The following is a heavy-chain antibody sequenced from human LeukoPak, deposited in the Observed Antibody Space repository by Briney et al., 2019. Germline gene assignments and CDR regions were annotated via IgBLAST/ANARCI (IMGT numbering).Heavy chain of an antibody. V-gene: IGHV4-59*01. D-gene: IGHD3-22*01. CDR2: VQNSGST. Sequence: SETLSLTCTVSGGSISNYYWTWIRQPPGKGLEWIGYVQNSGSTNYSPSLKSRVTISLDASQSQFSLKLSSVTAADTAVYYCARDMDKSLGYYWGFDYWGQGTLVTVSS. J-gene: IGHJ4*02. CDR3: ARDMDKSLGYYWGFDY. CDR1: GGSISNYY.